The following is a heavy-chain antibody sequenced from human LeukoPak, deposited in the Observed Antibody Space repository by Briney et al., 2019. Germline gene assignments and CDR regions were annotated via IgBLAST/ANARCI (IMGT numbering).Heavy chain of an antibody. Sequence: GGSLRLSCAASGFTFSNYNMHWVRQAPGKGLEWVSSISSSSSYIYYADSVKGRFTISRDNAKNSLYLQMNSLRADDTAVYYCVREWRSLGHWGQGTLVTVSS. J-gene: IGHJ4*02. CDR1: GFTFSNYN. D-gene: IGHD3/OR15-3a*01. CDR3: VREWRSLGH. V-gene: IGHV3-21*01. CDR2: ISSSSSYI.